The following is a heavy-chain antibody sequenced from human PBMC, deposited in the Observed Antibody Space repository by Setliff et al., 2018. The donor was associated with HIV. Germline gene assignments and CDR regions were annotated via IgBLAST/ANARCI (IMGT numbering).Heavy chain of an antibody. CDR1: GYSFSAYY. Sequence: ASVKVSCKASGYSFSAYYMHWVRLAPGQGLEWMGWINPHSGDTNYGQRFRGRVTMTRDTSISTAYMELSRLRSDDTAVYYCATLSYWGQGTLVTVSS. CDR2: INPHSGDT. CDR3: ATLSY. J-gene: IGHJ4*02. V-gene: IGHV1-2*02.